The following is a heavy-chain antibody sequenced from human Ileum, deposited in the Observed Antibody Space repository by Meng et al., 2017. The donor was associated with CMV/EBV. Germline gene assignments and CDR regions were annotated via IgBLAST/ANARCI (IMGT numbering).Heavy chain of an antibody. V-gene: IGHV3-53*01. J-gene: IGHJ4*02. CDR1: GFIVSDNH. Sequence: GGSLRLSCAVSGFIVSDNHVNWVRQAPGKGLDWVSTIYGDGFTAYVDSVKGRFTVSRDTSKNTVYLQMNSLRADDTAVYYCYGAGGNSYWGQGTVVTVSS. CDR3: YGAGGNSY. D-gene: IGHD4/OR15-4a*01. CDR2: IYGDGFT.